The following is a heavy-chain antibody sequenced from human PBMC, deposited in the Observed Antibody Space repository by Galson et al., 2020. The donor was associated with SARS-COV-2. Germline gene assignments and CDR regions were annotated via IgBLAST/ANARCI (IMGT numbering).Heavy chain of an antibody. CDR2: ISSSSEYI. J-gene: IGHJ6*02. D-gene: IGHD1-26*01. CDR1: GFPFNSYT. V-gene: IGHV3-21*01. Sequence: GDSLKISCAVAGFPFNSYTMSWVRQAPGKGLEWVSSISSSSEYIYSADSLKGRFTISRDNAKNSLYLQMNSLRAEDTAVYYCVREASWAMCGMDVWGQGTAVTVSS. CDR3: VREASWAMCGMDV.